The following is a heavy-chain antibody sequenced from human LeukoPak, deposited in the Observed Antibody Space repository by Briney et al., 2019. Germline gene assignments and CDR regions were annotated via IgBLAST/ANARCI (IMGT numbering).Heavy chain of an antibody. J-gene: IGHJ4*02. CDR1: GYTFTTSW. V-gene: IGHV5-51*01. D-gene: IGHD5-24*01. CDR3: AILNHPDGRVY. CDR2: IYAGDSDT. Sequence: GESLKISCQGSGYTFTTSWIGWLRQLPGKGLEWMAIIYAGDSDTKYSPSFQGQVSISTDRSISTAYLQWSSLKASDTAMYYCAILNHPDGRVYWGQGTLVTVSS.